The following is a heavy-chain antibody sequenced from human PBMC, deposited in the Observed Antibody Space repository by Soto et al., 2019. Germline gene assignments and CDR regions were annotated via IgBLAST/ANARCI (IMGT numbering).Heavy chain of an antibody. V-gene: IGHV1-2*04. J-gene: IGHJ6*02. CDR2: IYPNSGGT. Sequence: QVQLVQSGAEVKKPGASVKVSCKASGYTFTGYYMHWVRQAPGQGLEWMGWIYPNSGGTNYAQKFQGWVTMTRDTPISTAYMELSRLRSDDTAVYYCATTLKTWEPPTGGYYYGMDVWGHETTVTVSS. D-gene: IGHD1-26*01. CDR1: GYTFTGYY. CDR3: ATTLKTWEPPTGGYYYGMDV.